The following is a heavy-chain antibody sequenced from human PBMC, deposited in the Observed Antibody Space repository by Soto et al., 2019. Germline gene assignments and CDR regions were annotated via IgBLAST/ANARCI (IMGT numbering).Heavy chain of an antibody. CDR3: ARGGGVGVAGSAAFDM. Sequence: QLHLVQSGAVVKKPGASVTVSCSASGYPVTAYYMHWVRQAPGRGLEWMGGINPATGAAKYTQTFQGRVPMARDTSTGTGFLEPSGLTSEDTAVFYCARGGGVGVAGSAAFDMWGQGTLVTVSS. V-gene: IGHV1-2*02. D-gene: IGHD3-3*01. CDR2: INPATGAA. J-gene: IGHJ3*02. CDR1: GYPVTAYY.